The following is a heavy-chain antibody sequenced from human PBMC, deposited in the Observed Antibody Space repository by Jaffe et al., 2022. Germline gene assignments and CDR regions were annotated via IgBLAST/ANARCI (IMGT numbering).Heavy chain of an antibody. Sequence: EVQLVESGGGLVQPGGSLRLSCAASGFTVSSNYMSWVRQAPGKGLEWVSVIYSGGGTYYADSVKGRFTISRDNSKNTLYLQMNGLRAEDTAMYYCARDIGVNILTGHRGAFDIWGQGTMVTVSS. CDR3: ARDIGVNILTGHRGAFDI. J-gene: IGHJ3*02. CDR2: IYSGGGT. CDR1: GFTVSSNY. D-gene: IGHD3-9*01. V-gene: IGHV3-66*02.